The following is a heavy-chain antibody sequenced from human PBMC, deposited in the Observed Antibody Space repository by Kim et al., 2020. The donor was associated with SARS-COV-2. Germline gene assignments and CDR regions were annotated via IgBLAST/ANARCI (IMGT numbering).Heavy chain of an antibody. J-gene: IGHJ6*03. CDR3: ARAPRSYYDFWSGYNYYMDV. Sequence: LSLTCAASGFTFSSYDMHWVRQATGKGLEWVSAIGTAGDTYYPGSVKGRFTISRENAKNSLYLQMNSLRAGDTAVYYCARAPRSYYDFWSGYNYYMDVWGKGTTVTVSS. V-gene: IGHV3-13*01. CDR1: GFTFSSYD. CDR2: IGTAGDT. D-gene: IGHD3-3*01.